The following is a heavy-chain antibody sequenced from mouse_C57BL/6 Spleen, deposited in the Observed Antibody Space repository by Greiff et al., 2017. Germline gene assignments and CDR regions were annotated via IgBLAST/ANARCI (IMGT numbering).Heavy chain of an antibody. Sequence: EVQRVESGPGLVKPSPSLSLTCSVTGYSITSGYYWNWIRQFPGNKLEWMGYISYDGSNNSNPSLKNRISITRDTSKNQFFMKLNSVTTEDTATYYCASYGNYLGGFDYWGQGTTLTVSS. V-gene: IGHV3-6*01. D-gene: IGHD2-1*01. CDR3: ASYGNYLGGFDY. J-gene: IGHJ2*01. CDR2: ISYDGSN. CDR1: GYSITSGYY.